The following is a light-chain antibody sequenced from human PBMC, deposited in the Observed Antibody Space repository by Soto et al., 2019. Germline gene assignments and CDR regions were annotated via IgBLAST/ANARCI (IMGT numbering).Light chain of an antibody. CDR3: CSYAGSYVG. Sequence: QSALTQPRSVSGSPGQSVTISCTGTSSDVGGYNYVSWYQHHPGKAPKLMIYDVGKRPSGVPDRFSGSKSDNTASLTISGLQAEDEADYYCCSYAGSYVGVGGGTKLTVL. CDR2: DVG. V-gene: IGLV2-11*01. J-gene: IGLJ2*01. CDR1: SSDVGGYNY.